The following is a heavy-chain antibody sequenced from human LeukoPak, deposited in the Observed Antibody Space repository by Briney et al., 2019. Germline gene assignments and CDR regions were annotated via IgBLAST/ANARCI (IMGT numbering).Heavy chain of an antibody. CDR2: ISYDGSNK. D-gene: IGHD2-2*02. V-gene: IGHV3-30*01. CDR3: ARGQGRIPYNWFDP. J-gene: IGHJ5*02. CDR1: GITFSSYA. Sequence: PGGSLRLSCAASGITFSSYAMHWVRQAPGKGLEWVAVISYDGSNKYYADSVKGRFTISRDNSKNTLYLQMNSLRAEDTAVYYCARGQGRIPYNWFDPWGQGTLVTVSS.